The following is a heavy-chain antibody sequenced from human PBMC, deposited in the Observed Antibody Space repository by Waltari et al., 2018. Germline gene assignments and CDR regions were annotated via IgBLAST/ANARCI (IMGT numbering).Heavy chain of an antibody. D-gene: IGHD3-10*02. CDR3: ARVTLISIVQGVTVPGEYFQH. CDR1: GGSIRHADYY. J-gene: IGHJ1*01. Sequence: QVELQESGPGMVKPSQTLFLPCTVYGGSIRHADYYWSRLRPPPGKGLEWIGYMSSSGSIYYNPSLKSRISMSVDTSKNQFSLKLSSVIAADTAVYYCARVTLISIVQGVTVPGEYFQHWGLGTLVTVSS. CDR2: MSSSGSI. V-gene: IGHV4-30-4*01.